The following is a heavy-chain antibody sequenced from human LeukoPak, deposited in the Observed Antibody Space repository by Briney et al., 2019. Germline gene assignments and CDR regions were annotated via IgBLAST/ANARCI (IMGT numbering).Heavy chain of an antibody. Sequence: SETLSLTCTVSGGSISSYYWSWIRQPAGKGLEWIGRIYTSGSTNYNPSLKSRVTMSVDTSKNQFSLKLSSVTAADTAVYYCARVGYDFWSGVYYFDYWGQGTLVTVSS. CDR1: GGSISSYY. J-gene: IGHJ4*02. V-gene: IGHV4-4*07. D-gene: IGHD3-3*01. CDR2: IYTSGST. CDR3: ARVGYDFWSGVYYFDY.